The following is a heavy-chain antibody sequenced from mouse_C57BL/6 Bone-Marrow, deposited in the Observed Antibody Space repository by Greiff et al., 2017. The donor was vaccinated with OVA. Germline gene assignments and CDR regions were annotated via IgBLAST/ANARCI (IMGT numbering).Heavy chain of an antibody. V-gene: IGHV1-64*01. CDR2: IHPNSGST. Sequence: QVQLQQSGAELVKPGASVKLSCKASGYTFTSYWMHWVKQRPGQGLEWIGMIHPNSGSTNYNEKFKSKATLTVDKSSSTAYMQLSSLTSEDSAVYYCARWGNYFAWFAYWGQGTLVTVSA. D-gene: IGHD2-1*01. J-gene: IGHJ3*01. CDR1: GYTFTSYW. CDR3: ARWGNYFAWFAY.